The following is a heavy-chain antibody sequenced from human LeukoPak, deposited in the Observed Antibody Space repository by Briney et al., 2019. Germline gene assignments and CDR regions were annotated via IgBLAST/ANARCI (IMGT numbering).Heavy chain of an antibody. CDR3: TRLENYGYAWGSTDFFDI. CDR2: IRSKANSYAT. Sequence: GGSLKLSCAASGFSFSGSVMHWVRQASGKGLEWVGRIRSKANSYATAYGASVKGRFTISRDDSKNTAYLQMNSLKTEDTAVYYCTRLENYGYAWGSTDFFDIWGQGTMVTVSS. V-gene: IGHV3-73*01. D-gene: IGHD3-16*01. CDR1: GFSFSGSV. J-gene: IGHJ3*02.